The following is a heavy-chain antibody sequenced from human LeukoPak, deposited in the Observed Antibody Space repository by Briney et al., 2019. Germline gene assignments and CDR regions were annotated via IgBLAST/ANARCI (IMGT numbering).Heavy chain of an antibody. V-gene: IGHV1-18*01. CDR1: GYTFTGYY. Sequence: ASVKVSCKASGYTFTGYYMHWVRQAPGQGLEWMGWISAYNGNTNYAQKLQGRVTMTTDTSTSTAYMELRSLRSDDTAVYYCASVRGYGDYFDYWGQGTLVTVSS. CDR3: ASVRGYGDYFDY. CDR2: ISAYNGNT. D-gene: IGHD4-17*01. J-gene: IGHJ4*02.